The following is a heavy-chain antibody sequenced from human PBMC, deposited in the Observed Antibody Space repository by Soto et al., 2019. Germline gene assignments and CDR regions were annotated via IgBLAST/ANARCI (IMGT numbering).Heavy chain of an antibody. V-gene: IGHV3-23*01. CDR2: ISGSGGST. CDR3: AKDAGNLGYCRCTIGDDYYSGMDV. J-gene: IGHJ6*04. D-gene: IGHD2-2*01. CDR1: GFPFSSYA. Sequence: GWSLRLSCSASGFPFSSYAMSWVRQAPGKGLEWVSAISGSGGSTYYADSVKGRFTISRDNSKNTLYLQMNSLRAEDTAVYYCAKDAGNLGYCRCTIGDDYYSGMDVWGIGTTVTVSS.